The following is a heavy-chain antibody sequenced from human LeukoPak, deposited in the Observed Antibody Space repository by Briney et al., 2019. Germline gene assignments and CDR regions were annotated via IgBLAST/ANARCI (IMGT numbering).Heavy chain of an antibody. Sequence: PGGSLRLSCAASGFTFSSYSMNWVRQAPGKGLEWVSSISSSSSYIYYADSVKGRFTISRDNAKNSLYLQMNSLRAEGTAVYYCARAFVGGFDYWGQGTLVTVSS. J-gene: IGHJ4*02. CDR3: ARAFVGGFDY. CDR1: GFTFSSYS. D-gene: IGHD3-16*01. CDR2: ISSSSSYI. V-gene: IGHV3-21*01.